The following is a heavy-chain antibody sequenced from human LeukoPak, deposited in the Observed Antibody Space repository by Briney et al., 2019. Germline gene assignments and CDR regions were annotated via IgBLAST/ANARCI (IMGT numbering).Heavy chain of an antibody. V-gene: IGHV3-48*01. J-gene: IGHJ6*02. D-gene: IGHD5-24*01. CDR2: ISSSSSTI. Sequence: GGSLRLSCAASGFTFSSYSMNWVRQAPGKGLEWVSYISSSSSTIYYADSVKGRFTISRDSSKNTLYLQMNSLRAENTAVYYCAKDVQRWLQVGYYGMDVWGQGTTVTVSS. CDR3: AKDVQRWLQVGYYGMDV. CDR1: GFTFSSYS.